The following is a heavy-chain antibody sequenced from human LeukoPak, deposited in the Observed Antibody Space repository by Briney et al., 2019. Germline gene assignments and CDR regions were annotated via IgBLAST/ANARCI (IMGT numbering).Heavy chain of an antibody. CDR2: INPSGGST. J-gene: IGHJ4*02. Sequence: ASVKVSCKASGGTFSSYAISWVRQAPGQGLEWMGIINPSGGSTSYAQKFQGRVTMTRDTSTSTVYMELSSLRSEDTAVYYCARTDGYKTVDYWGQGTLVTVSS. CDR1: GGTFSSYA. D-gene: IGHD5-24*01. V-gene: IGHV1-46*01. CDR3: ARTDGYKTVDY.